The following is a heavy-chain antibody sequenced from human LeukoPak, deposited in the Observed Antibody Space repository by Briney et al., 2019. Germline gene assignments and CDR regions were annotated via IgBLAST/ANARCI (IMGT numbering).Heavy chain of an antibody. Sequence: PGGSLRLSCAAYGFTFSGHWMHWVRQAPGKGLVWVSRVNSDGSTTYADSVKGRFTISRDNAKNTLYLQVNSLRAEDTAVYYCARVGGRLDYWGQGTLVTVSS. V-gene: IGHV3-74*01. CDR1: GFTFSGHW. D-gene: IGHD3-16*01. J-gene: IGHJ4*02. CDR2: VNSDGST. CDR3: ARVGGRLDY.